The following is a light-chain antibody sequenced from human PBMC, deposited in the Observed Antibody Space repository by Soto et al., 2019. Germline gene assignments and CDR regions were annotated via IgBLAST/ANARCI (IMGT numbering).Light chain of an antibody. Sequence: QSALTQPASVSGSPGQSITISCTGTSSDVGGYNYVSWYQQHPGKAPKLMIYDVSNRPSGVSNRFSGSKSGNTASLTSSGLQAEDEADYYGNSYTSSSTVVFGGGTKVTVL. CDR1: SSDVGGYNY. CDR2: DVS. CDR3: NSYTSSSTVV. J-gene: IGLJ2*01. V-gene: IGLV2-14*01.